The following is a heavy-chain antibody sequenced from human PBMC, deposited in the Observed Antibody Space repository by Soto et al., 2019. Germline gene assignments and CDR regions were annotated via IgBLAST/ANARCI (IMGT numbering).Heavy chain of an antibody. Sequence: QVQLVESGGGVVQPGRSLRLSCAASGFTFSRYAMHWVRQAPGKGLEWVAVISYDGSNKYYADSVKGRFTISRDNSKNTLYLQMNRLRAEAPAVYSCARQVAGTGEEDYWGQGALVTVSS. CDR3: ARQVAGTGEEDY. D-gene: IGHD6-19*01. V-gene: IGHV3-30-3*01. CDR2: ISYDGSNK. CDR1: GFTFSRYA. J-gene: IGHJ4*02.